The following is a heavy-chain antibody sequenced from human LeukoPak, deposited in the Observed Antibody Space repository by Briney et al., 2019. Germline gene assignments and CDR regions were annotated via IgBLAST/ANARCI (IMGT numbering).Heavy chain of an antibody. CDR1: GYSISSGYY. J-gene: IGHJ5*02. D-gene: IGHD3-22*01. CDR3: AREGDSSGYYYPYNWFDP. V-gene: IGHV4-38-2*02. Sequence: PSETLSLTCTVSGYSISSGYYWGWIRQPPGKGLEWIGSIYHSGSTYYNPSLKSRVTISVDTSKNQFSLKLSSVTAADTAVYYCAREGDSSGYYYPYNWFDPWGQGTLVTVSS. CDR2: IYHSGST.